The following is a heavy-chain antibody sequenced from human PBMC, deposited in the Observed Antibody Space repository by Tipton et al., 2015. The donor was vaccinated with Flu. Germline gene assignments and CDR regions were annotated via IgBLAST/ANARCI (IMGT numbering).Heavy chain of an antibody. CDR2: IKHDGSEK. Sequence: SLRLSCTASGFTFSSYWMSWVRQAPGKGLEWVANIKHDGSEKYYVDSVKGRFTISRDNAKNSLYLQMNSLRAEDTAVYYCARDRRNYWYFDLWGCGTLVTVSS. CDR3: ARDRRNYWYFDL. V-gene: IGHV3-7*01. CDR1: GFTFSSYW. J-gene: IGHJ2*01.